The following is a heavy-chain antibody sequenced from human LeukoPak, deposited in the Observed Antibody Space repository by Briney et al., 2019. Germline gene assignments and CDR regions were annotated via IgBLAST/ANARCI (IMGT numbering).Heavy chain of an antibody. CDR2: IYYSGST. CDR1: GDSISTSSYY. D-gene: IGHD6-13*01. V-gene: IGHV4-39*01. Sequence: SETLSLTCSVSGDSISTSSYYWGWIRQPPGKGLEWIGTIYYSGSTYYNPSLTSRVTISVDTSKNQFSLKLSSVTAADAAVYFCARGLSSSWYFFDYWGQGTLVTVSS. CDR3: ARGLSSSWYFFDY. J-gene: IGHJ4*02.